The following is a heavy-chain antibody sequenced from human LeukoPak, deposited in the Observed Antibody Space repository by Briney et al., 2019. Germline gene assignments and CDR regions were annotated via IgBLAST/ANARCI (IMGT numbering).Heavy chain of an antibody. Sequence: SETLSLTCAVYGGSFSGYYWSWIRQPPGKGLEWIGEINHSGSTNYNPSLKRRVTISVDTSKNQFSLKLSSVTAADTAVYYCASEYCSGGSCYRHLDYWGQGTLVTVSS. D-gene: IGHD2-15*01. V-gene: IGHV4-34*01. CDR3: ASEYCSGGSCYRHLDY. J-gene: IGHJ4*02. CDR2: INHSGST. CDR1: GGSFSGYY.